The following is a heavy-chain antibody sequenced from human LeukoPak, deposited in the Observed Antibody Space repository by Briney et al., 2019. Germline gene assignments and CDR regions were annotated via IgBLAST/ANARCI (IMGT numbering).Heavy chain of an antibody. CDR1: GGSISSDY. CDR2: IYYSGST. V-gene: IGHV4-59*01. J-gene: IGHJ3*02. Sequence: SETLSLTCTVSGGSISSDYWSWIRQPPGKGLEWIGYIYYSGSTNYNPSLKSRVTISVDTSKNQLSLKLSSVTAADTAVYYCARDGLGGIAAAGMGAFDIWGQGTMVTVSS. D-gene: IGHD6-13*01. CDR3: ARDGLGGIAAAGMGAFDI.